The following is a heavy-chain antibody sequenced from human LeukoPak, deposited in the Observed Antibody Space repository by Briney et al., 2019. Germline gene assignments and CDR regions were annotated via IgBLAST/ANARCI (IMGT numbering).Heavy chain of an antibody. Sequence: GGSLRLSCVASAFTFRTYSMHWVRQAPGKGLEWVSSISGSTSYIYYADSVRGRFTISRDNAKNSLYLQMNSLRAEDTAVYYCTRDEYSSGWYSDYWGQGTLVTVSS. CDR1: AFTFRTYS. V-gene: IGHV3-21*01. D-gene: IGHD6-19*01. J-gene: IGHJ4*02. CDR2: ISGSTSYI. CDR3: TRDEYSSGWYSDY.